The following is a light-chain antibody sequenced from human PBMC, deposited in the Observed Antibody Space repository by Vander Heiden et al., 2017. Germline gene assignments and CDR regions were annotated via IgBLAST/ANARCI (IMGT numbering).Light chain of an antibody. CDR3: QQDTSFPYT. CDR1: QGISSY. CDR2: VAS. J-gene: IGKJ2*01. V-gene: IGKV1D-8*02. Sequence: AIWMTESPSSLPASTGERVTISCRMSQGISSYLAWFQQKPGKAPRLLMYVASAWRSGVPSRFSGSGSGTDFTLTISCLQSEDFATYYCQQDTSFPYTFGQGTKLEIK.